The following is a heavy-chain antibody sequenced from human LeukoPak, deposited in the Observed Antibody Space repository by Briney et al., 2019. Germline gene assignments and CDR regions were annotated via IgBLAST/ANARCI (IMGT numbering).Heavy chain of an antibody. CDR1: GYTFTAYY. CDR2: INPNSGVT. V-gene: IGHV1-2*02. Sequence: ASVKVSCKASGYTFTAYYMHWVRQAPGQGLEWMGWINPNSGVTNYAQKFQGRVTMTRDTSISTAYMELRSLRSDDTAVYYCARESNWAYYFDYWGQGTLVTVSS. J-gene: IGHJ4*02. CDR3: ARESNWAYYFDY. D-gene: IGHD7-27*01.